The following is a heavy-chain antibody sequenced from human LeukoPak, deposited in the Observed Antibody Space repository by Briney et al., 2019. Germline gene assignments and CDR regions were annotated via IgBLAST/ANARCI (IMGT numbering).Heavy chain of an antibody. Sequence: SETLSLTCTVSGGSISPYYWSWIRQPPGKGLEWIGYIYYSGSTNYNPSLKSRVTISVDTSKNQFSLKLSSVTAADTAVYFCARARNYYDSSDYYYEGDAFDIWGQGTMATVSS. D-gene: IGHD3-22*01. J-gene: IGHJ3*02. CDR1: GGSISPYY. V-gene: IGHV4-59*01. CDR3: ARARNYYDSSDYYYEGDAFDI. CDR2: IYYSGST.